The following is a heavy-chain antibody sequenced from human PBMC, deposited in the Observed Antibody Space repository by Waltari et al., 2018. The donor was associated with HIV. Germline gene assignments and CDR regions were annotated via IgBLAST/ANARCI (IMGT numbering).Heavy chain of an antibody. V-gene: IGHV4-61*02. J-gene: IGHJ4*02. D-gene: IGHD1-26*01. CDR3: ARRQRSGSYSRGFDS. CDR2: IYFSGDT. Sequence: QVQLQESGPGLVKPSQTLSLTCVVSGGSINNGNYYWHWIRQPAGKRPEWIGHIYFSGDTNYNPSRKSRLTISVDTSKNQFSLKLSSVTAADTAVYYCARRQRSGSYSRGFDSWGQGALVTVSS. CDR1: GGSINNGNYY.